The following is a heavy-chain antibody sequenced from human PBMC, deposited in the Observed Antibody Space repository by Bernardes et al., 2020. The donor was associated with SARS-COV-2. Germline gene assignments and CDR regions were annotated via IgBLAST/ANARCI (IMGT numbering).Heavy chain of an antibody. CDR1: GFTFSTYW. Sequence: GGSLRLSCAASGFTFSTYWMHWVRQAPGKGLVWVVRLNPDGTSTSHADSAKGRFTISRDNAKNTLYLQMSSLRADDTAVYYCARDGAVAGYFDLWGRGTLVTVSS. V-gene: IGHV3-74*01. CDR2: LNPDGTST. J-gene: IGHJ2*01. D-gene: IGHD6-19*01. CDR3: ARDGAVAGYFDL.